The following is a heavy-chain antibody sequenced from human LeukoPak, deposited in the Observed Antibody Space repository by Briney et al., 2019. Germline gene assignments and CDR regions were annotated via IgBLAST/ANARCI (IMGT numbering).Heavy chain of an antibody. J-gene: IGHJ5*02. CDR2: ISSSSSTI. D-gene: IGHD6-13*01. Sequence: GGSLRLSCAASGFTFSGYSMNWVRQAPGKGLEWVSYISSSSSTIYYADSVKGRFTISRDNAKNSLYLQMNSLRAEDTAVYYCARDIYSSSWLNWFDPWGQGTLVTVSS. CDR3: ARDIYSSSWLNWFDP. V-gene: IGHV3-48*01. CDR1: GFTFSGYS.